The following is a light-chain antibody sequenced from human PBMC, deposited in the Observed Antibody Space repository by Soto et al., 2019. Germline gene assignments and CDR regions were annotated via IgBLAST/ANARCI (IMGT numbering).Light chain of an antibody. Sequence: IVWTPSPGPLSLSPGERATLSCRASQSVSSNYLAWYQQKPGQAPRLLIYGASSRATGIPDRFSGSGSGTDFTLTISRLQPEDFAVYYCQQYGSSPRTFGQGTKVDIK. J-gene: IGKJ1*01. V-gene: IGKV3-20*01. CDR1: QSVSSNY. CDR2: GAS. CDR3: QQYGSSPRT.